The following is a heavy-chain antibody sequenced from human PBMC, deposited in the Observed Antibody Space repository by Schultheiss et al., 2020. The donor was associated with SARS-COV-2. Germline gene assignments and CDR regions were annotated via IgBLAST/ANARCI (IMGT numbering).Heavy chain of an antibody. D-gene: IGHD3-3*01. V-gene: IGHV4-59*12. CDR2: IYYSGST. Sequence: SETLSLTCAVYGGSFSGYYWSWIRQPPGKGLEWIGYIYYSGSTNYNPSLKSRVTISVDTSKNQFSLKLSSVTAADTAVYYCARDGENYDFWSGNNWFDPWGQGTLVTVSS. CDR1: GGSFSGYY. J-gene: IGHJ5*02. CDR3: ARDGENYDFWSGNNWFDP.